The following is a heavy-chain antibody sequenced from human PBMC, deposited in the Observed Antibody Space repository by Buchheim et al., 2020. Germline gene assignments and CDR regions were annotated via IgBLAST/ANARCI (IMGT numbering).Heavy chain of an antibody. V-gene: IGHV3-30*18. J-gene: IGHJ4*02. CDR3: AKDVRSEAAAMDS. D-gene: IGHD6-13*01. CDR1: GFTFSRNG. Sequence: QVQLVESGGGVVQPGRSLRLSCAASGFTFSRNGMHWVRQAPGKGLEWVAVVSYDGDKKYYVDSVKGRFTISRDNSKNTVYLQMNRLRAEDTAVYYCAKDVRSEAAAMDSWGQGT. CDR2: VSYDGDKK.